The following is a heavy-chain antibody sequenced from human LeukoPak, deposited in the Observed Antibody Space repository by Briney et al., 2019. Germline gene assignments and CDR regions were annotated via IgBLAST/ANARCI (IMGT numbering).Heavy chain of an antibody. CDR3: ARAPGGCTGGSCYYDH. D-gene: IGHD2-15*01. CDR1: GYTFTTYD. Sequence: ASVKVSCKASGYTFTTYDISWVRQAPGQGLEWMGWINTHTANTNYAQKLQDRVTVTTDTSTSTAYMELRSLRSDDTAVYYCARAPGGCTGGSCYYDHWGQGTLVTVSS. V-gene: IGHV1-18*01. CDR2: INTHTANT. J-gene: IGHJ4*02.